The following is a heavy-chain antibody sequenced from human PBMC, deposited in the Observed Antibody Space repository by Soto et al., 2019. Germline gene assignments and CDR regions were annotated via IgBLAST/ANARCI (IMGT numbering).Heavy chain of an antibody. CDR1: GFTFRNYA. D-gene: IGHD6-19*01. Sequence: DVQLLESGGGLVQPGGSLRLSCAASGFTFRNYAMTWVRQAPGKGLEWVSAITGSGVGTFYADSVKGRFTISRDNSKNTLFLQMNTLTPEDTAVYYCAKLPEIGAAGTEYFQYWGQGTLVTVSS. J-gene: IGHJ1*01. CDR2: ITGSGVGT. V-gene: IGHV3-23*01. CDR3: AKLPEIGAAGTEYFQY.